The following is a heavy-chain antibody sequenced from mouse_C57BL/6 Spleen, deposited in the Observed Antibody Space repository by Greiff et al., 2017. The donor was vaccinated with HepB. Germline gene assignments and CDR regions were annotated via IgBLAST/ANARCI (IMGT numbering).Heavy chain of an antibody. V-gene: IGHV1-69*01. D-gene: IGHD1-3*01. CDR3: ARWVSGSCFDY. J-gene: IGHJ2*01. Sequence: QVQLKQPGAELVMPGASVKMSCKASGYTFTSYWMHWVKQRPGQGLEWIGEIDPSDSYTNYNQKFKGKSTLTVDKSSSTAYMQLSSLTSEDSAVYYCARWVSGSCFDYWGQGTTLTVSS. CDR1: GYTFTSYW. CDR2: IDPSDSYT.